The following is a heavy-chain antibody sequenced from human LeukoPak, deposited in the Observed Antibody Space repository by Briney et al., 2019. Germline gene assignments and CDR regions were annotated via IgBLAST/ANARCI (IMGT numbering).Heavy chain of an antibody. CDR3: ARGNLAAAGDNWFDP. D-gene: IGHD6-13*01. J-gene: IGHJ5*02. CDR1: GDSVSSRTAA. Sequence: SQTLSLTCATSGDSVSSRTAAWNWIRQSPSRGLEWLGRTYYRSKWYNDFAESVKSRITIDPDTSKNHFSLHLNSVTPEDTAVYYCARGNLAAAGDNWFDPWGQGTLVTVSS. V-gene: IGHV6-1*01. CDR2: TYYRSKWYN.